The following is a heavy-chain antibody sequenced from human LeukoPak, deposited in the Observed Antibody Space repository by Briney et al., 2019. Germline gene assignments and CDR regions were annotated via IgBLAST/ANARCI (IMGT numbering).Heavy chain of an antibody. CDR2: ISYDGSNK. D-gene: IGHD3-10*01. Sequence: QSGGSLRLSCAASGFTFSSYAMHWVRQAPGKGLEWGAVISYDGSNKYYADSVKGRFTISRDNSKNTLYLQMNSLRAEDSAVYYCARADLLWATDDYWGQGTLVTVSS. V-gene: IGHV3-30*14. J-gene: IGHJ4*02. CDR3: ARADLLWATDDY. CDR1: GFTFSSYA.